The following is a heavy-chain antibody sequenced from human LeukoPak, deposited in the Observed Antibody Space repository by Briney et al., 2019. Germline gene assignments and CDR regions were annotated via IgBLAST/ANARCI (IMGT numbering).Heavy chain of an antibody. Sequence: SETLSLTCTVSGGSISSSSYYWGWIRQPPGKGLEWIGSIYYSGTTYYNPSLKSRVTISVDTSKNQFSLKLSSVTAADTAVYYCAREGSFDYWGQGTLVTVSS. D-gene: IGHD2-15*01. CDR2: IYYSGTT. J-gene: IGHJ4*02. V-gene: IGHV4-39*02. CDR3: AREGSFDY. CDR1: GGSISSSSYY.